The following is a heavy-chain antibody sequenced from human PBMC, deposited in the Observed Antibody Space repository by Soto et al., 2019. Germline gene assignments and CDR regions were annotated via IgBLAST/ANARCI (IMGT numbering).Heavy chain of an antibody. CDR2: IDPSDSYT. CDR1: GYSFTSYW. V-gene: IGHV5-10-1*01. D-gene: IGHD4-4*01. Sequence: GESLKISCKGSGYSFTSYWISWVRQMPGKGLEWMGRIDPSDSYTNYSPSFQGHVTLSADKSISTAYLQWSSLKASDTAMYYCARSTVTTYNWFDPWGQGTLVTVSS. CDR3: ARSTVTTYNWFDP. J-gene: IGHJ5*02.